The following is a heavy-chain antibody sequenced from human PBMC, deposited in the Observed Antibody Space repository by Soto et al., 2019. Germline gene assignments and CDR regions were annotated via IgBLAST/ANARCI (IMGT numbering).Heavy chain of an antibody. Sequence: KPSETLSLTCAVYGGALSGYSWTWIRQPPGKGPEWIGEINHSGGTNYNPSFKSRVSLSIDTSKNQFSLKLSSVIAADTAVYYCAKSSAYNFGSKAYWFDYWGQGTLVTVSS. D-gene: IGHD3-3*01. CDR2: INHSGGT. J-gene: IGHJ4*02. CDR3: AKSSAYNFGSKAYWFDY. V-gene: IGHV4-34*01. CDR1: GGALSGYS.